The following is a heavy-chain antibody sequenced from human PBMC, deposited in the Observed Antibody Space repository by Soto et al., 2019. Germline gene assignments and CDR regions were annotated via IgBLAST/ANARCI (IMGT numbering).Heavy chain of an antibody. D-gene: IGHD3-22*01. J-gene: IGHJ4*02. CDR1: GYPFTSYG. V-gene: IGHV1-18*04. CDR2: ISAYNGNT. CDR3: ARDTGSLTYYYDSSRYTFDY. Sequence: GGSVKVSFKSCGYPFTSYGMSLVRQAPGQGLEWMGWISAYNGNTNYAQKLQGRVTMTTDTSTSTAYMELRSLRSDDTAVYYCARDTGSLTYYYDSSRYTFDYWGQGTMVTVSS.